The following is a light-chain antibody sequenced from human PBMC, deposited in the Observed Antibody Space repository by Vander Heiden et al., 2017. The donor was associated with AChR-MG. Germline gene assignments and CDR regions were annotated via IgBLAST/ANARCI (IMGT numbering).Light chain of an antibody. J-gene: IGKJ1*01. CDR3: QQYNIYWT. V-gene: IGKV1-5*03. Sequence: DIQMTQSPSTLSASVGDRVTITCRASQTISTWLAWYQQKPGKAPKLLIYQASTLEGGVPSRCSASGSGTEFTLTISSLRPDDFASYYCQQYNIYWTFGQGTKVEIK. CDR2: QAS. CDR1: QTISTW.